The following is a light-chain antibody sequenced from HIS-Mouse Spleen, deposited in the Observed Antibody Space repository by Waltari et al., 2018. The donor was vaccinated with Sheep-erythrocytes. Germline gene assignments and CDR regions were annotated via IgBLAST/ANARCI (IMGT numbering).Light chain of an antibody. V-gene: IGLV2-11*01. CDR3: CSYAGSYNHV. CDR2: DVS. Sequence: QSALTQPRSVSGSPGQSVTISCTGTSSYVGGYNYVPWYQQHPGKAPKFMIYDVSKRPSGVPDRFSGSKSGNTASLTISGLQAEDEADYYCCSYAGSYNHVFATGTKVTVL. CDR1: SSYVGGYNY. J-gene: IGLJ1*01.